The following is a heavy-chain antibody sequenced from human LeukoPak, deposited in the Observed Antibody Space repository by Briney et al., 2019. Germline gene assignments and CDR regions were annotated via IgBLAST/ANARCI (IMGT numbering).Heavy chain of an antibody. CDR1: GDGFTRHT. D-gene: IGHD6-13*01. V-gene: IGHV3-21*05. CDR2: TRSTGDYI. Sequence: GGSLRLSCAGSGDGFTRHTMNWIRRAPGKGLEWISYTRSTGDYIFYADSVKGRFTISRDNARTSVYLQMSSLRVEDTAVYYCAREYDSRARFDSWGQGTLVTVSS. CDR3: AREYDSRARFDS. J-gene: IGHJ4*02.